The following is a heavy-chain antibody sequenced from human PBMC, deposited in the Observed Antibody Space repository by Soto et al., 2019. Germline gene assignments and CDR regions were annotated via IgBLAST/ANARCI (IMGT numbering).Heavy chain of an antibody. Sequence: GGSLRLSCAASGFTISSNAMYWVRQAPGKGLEWVSGISDRDDTTHCADSVKGRFTISRDTSKNTLYLQLNTLRADDTAVYYCAKDKPGTTSFDYWGQGTLVTVSS. CDR3: AKDKPGTTSFDY. CDR1: GFTISSNA. J-gene: IGHJ4*02. V-gene: IGHV3-23*01. D-gene: IGHD1-1*01. CDR2: ISDRDDTT.